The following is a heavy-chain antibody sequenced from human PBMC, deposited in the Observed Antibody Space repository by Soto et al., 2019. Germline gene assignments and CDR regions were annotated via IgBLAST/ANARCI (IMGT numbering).Heavy chain of an antibody. CDR2: IYYSGNT. V-gene: IGHV4-59*01. J-gene: IGHJ5*02. Sequence: SETLSLTCTVSGGSISRYYWSWIRQPPGKGLEWIGYIYYSGNTNYNPSLKSRVTISVDTSKNQFSLKLSSVTAADTAVYYCARGGTDRNWFDPWGQGTLVTVS. CDR1: GGSISRYY. CDR3: ARGGTDRNWFDP.